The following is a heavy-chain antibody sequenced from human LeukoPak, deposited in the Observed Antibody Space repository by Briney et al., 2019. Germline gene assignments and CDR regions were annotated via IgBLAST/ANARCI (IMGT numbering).Heavy chain of an antibody. J-gene: IGHJ4*02. CDR2: ISYDGRNK. V-gene: IGHV3-30*18. D-gene: IGHD2-2*01. Sequence: GGSLRPSCAASGFTFNNYGMHWVRQAPGKGLEWVAVISYDGRNKHYPDSVKGRFTISRDISTDTLWLQMDSLRTEDTAVYYCAKGPLRGTAAAIDYWGQGTLVTVSS. CDR3: AKGPLRGTAAAIDY. CDR1: GFTFNNYG.